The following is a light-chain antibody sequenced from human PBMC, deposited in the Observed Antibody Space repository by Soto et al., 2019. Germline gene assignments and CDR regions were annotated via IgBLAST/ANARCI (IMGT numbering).Light chain of an antibody. CDR3: QQYGSSGT. CDR1: QSVSNNY. CDR2: GAS. V-gene: IGKV3-20*01. Sequence: EVVITQSPLTLSVSPGERATLSCRASQSVSNNYLAWYQRKPGQAPRLLIYGASNRATGIPDRFSGSGSGTDFTLTISRLEPEDFAVYYCQQYGSSGTFGQGTKVDI. J-gene: IGKJ1*01.